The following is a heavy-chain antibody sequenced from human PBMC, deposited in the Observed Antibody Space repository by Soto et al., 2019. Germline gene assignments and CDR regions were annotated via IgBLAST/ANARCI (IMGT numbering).Heavy chain of an antibody. Sequence: GGSLSLSCAASGFTFSSYWMHWVRQAPGKGLVWVSRISINGGSTSYADSVKGRFTISRDNAKNTLYLQMNSLRAEDTAVYYCASGGVAGSGTYYNDNWGRGTLVTVSS. J-gene: IGHJ4*02. D-gene: IGHD3-10*01. V-gene: IGHV3-74*01. CDR1: GFTFSSYW. CDR3: ASGGVAGSGTYYNDN. CDR2: ISINGGST.